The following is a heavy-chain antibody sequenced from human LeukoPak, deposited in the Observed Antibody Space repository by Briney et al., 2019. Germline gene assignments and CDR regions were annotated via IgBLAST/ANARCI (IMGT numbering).Heavy chain of an antibody. CDR2: IYYTGSS. D-gene: IGHD6-13*01. Sequence: PSETLSLTCTVSGGSISSSSYYWGWIRQPPGKGLEWIGSIYYTGSSYYSPSLKSRITISVDTSKTQFSLNLISVTAADTAIYYCARGSYISSSWYYFDYWGQGTLVTVSS. V-gene: IGHV4-39*01. CDR1: GGSISSSSYY. J-gene: IGHJ4*02. CDR3: ARGSYISSSWYYFDY.